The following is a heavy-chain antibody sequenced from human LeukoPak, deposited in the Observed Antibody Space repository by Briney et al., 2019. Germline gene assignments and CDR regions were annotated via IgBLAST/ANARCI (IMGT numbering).Heavy chain of an antibody. Sequence: TLSLTCTVSGGSISSGSYYWSWIRQPAGRGLEWIGRIYTSGSTNYNPSLKSRVTISVDTSKNQFSLKLSSVTAADTAVYYCARSHSSSWYYFDYWGQGTLVTVSS. CDR1: GGSISSGSYY. D-gene: IGHD6-13*01. CDR2: IYTSGST. J-gene: IGHJ4*02. CDR3: ARSHSSSWYYFDY. V-gene: IGHV4-61*02.